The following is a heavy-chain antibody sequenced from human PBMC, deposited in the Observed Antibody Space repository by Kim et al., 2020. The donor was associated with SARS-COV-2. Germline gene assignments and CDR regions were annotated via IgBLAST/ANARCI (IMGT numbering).Heavy chain of an antibody. J-gene: IGHJ4*02. V-gene: IGHV6-1*01. Sequence: SQTLSLTCAISGDSVSSNSAAWNWIRQSPSRGFEWLGRTYYRSKWFNDYSVSVKSRIIINPDTSKNQFSLQLNSVTPEDTAVYYCARTAGYNMEYWGQGTLVTVSS. D-gene: IGHD5-12*01. CDR2: TYYRSKWFN. CDR3: ARTAGYNMEY. CDR1: GDSVSSNSAA.